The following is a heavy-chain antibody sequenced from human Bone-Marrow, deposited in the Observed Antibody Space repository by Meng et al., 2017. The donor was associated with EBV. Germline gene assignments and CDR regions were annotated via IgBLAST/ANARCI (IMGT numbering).Heavy chain of an antibody. V-gene: IGHV1-18*01. D-gene: IGHD3-10*01. CDR2: IHGYSANT. Sequence: QIKLVESGGEVQKPGASVRVSCKTSGYTFSSFTLNWVRQVPGQGFEWVGWIHGYSANTHYAQKFHGRVNMSTDTFTDTSYMELKNLRPDDTAIYYCVRFSNYVLDHWGQGTLVTVSS. J-gene: IGHJ4*02. CDR1: GYTFSSFT. CDR3: VRFSNYVLDH.